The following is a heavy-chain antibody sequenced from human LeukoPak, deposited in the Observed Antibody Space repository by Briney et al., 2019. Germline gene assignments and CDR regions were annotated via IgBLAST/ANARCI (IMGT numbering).Heavy chain of an antibody. J-gene: IGHJ4*02. Sequence: GGSLRLSCAASGFTFSSYTMSWVRQAPGKGLEWVSAISGSGGSSYYADSVRGRFTISRDNSKNTLYLQMSSLRAEDTAVYYCAKGRVPPFDYWGQGTLVTVSS. V-gene: IGHV3-23*01. CDR2: ISGSGGSS. CDR1: GFTFSSYT. CDR3: AKGRVPPFDY. D-gene: IGHD2-2*01.